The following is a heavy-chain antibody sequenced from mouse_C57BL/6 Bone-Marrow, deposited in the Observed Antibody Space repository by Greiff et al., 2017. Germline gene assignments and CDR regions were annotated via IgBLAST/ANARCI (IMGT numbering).Heavy chain of an antibody. D-gene: IGHD1-1*01. CDR1: GFNIKDDY. V-gene: IGHV14-4*01. Sequence: VQLKQSGAELVRPGASVKLSCTASGFNIKDDYMHWVKQRPEQGLEWIGWIDPENGDTEYASQFQGKATITADTSSNTAYLQLSSLTSEDTAVYYCTGSQAWFAYWGQGTLVTVSA. CDR3: TGSQAWFAY. J-gene: IGHJ3*01. CDR2: IDPENGDT.